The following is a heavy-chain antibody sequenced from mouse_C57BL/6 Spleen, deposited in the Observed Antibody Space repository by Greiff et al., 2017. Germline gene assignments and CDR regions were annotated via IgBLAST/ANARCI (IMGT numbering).Heavy chain of an antibody. CDR3: ARGDGYTSYFDY. D-gene: IGHD2-3*01. CDR1: GYTFTDYY. J-gene: IGHJ2*01. Sequence: EVQLLQSGPELVKPGASVKISCKASGYTFTDYYMNWVKQSHGKSLEWIGDINPNNGGTSYNQKFKGKVTLTVDKSSSKAYMELRSLTSEDSAVDYCARGDGYTSYFDYWGQGTTLTVSS. V-gene: IGHV1-26*01. CDR2: INPNNGGT.